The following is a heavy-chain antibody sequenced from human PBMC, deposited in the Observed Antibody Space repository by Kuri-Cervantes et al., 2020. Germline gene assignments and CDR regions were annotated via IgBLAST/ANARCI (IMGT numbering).Heavy chain of an antibody. CDR2: INPNSGGT. Sequence: ASVKVSCKASGYTFSTYAMHWVRQAPGQGLEWMGWINPNSGGTNYAQKFQGWVTMTRDTSISTAYMELSRLRSDDTAVYYCARESELEGFDYWGQGTLVTVSS. V-gene: IGHV1-2*04. J-gene: IGHJ4*02. CDR3: ARESELEGFDY. CDR1: GYTFSTYA. D-gene: IGHD1-1*01.